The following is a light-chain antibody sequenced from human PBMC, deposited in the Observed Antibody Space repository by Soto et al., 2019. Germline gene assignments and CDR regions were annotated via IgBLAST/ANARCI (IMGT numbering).Light chain of an antibody. V-gene: IGKV3-11*01. J-gene: IGKJ2*01. Sequence: EIVLTQSPVTLSLFPGARATLSCRASQSVSNYLAWYQQKPGQAPRLLIYDAFKRATGIPDRFSGSGSGTEFSLTISSLQPDDFATYYCQQYSSYNTFGQGTKLEIK. CDR2: DAF. CDR1: QSVSNY. CDR3: QQYSSYNT.